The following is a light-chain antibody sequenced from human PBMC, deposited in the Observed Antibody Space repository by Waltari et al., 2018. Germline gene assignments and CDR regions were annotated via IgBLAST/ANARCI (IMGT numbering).Light chain of an antibody. CDR3: QSYESDNHWV. CDR1: RCFIGFDY. Sequence: FMLTPPHSVPASPGKTVTISCTRNRCFIGFDYVQWLQQRPASAPPTLLFEDDHRPSGVPDRFSGSVDGSSNTASLTISGLKTEDEAVYYCQSYESDNHWVFGGGTTLTVL. CDR2: EDD. J-gene: IGLJ3*02. V-gene: IGLV6-57*03.